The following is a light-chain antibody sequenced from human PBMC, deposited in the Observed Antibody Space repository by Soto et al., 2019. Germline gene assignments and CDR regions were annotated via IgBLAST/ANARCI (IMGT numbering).Light chain of an antibody. CDR1: QSVSSY. V-gene: IGKV3-11*01. Sequence: EIVLTQSPATLSLSPGERATLSCRASQSVSSYLAWYQQKPGQAPRLLIYDASNRATGVPARFSGSGSGTDFTLTISNLESEDFAVYYCLQRSDWPRTFGQGTKVEIK. CDR2: DAS. CDR3: LQRSDWPRT. J-gene: IGKJ1*01.